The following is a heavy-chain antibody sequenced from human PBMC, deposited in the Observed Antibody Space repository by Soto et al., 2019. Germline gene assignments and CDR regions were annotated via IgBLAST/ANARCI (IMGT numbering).Heavy chain of an antibody. V-gene: IGHV4-59*01. CDR3: ARDIRFREGGYPRYGMDV. CDR2: IYYSGST. D-gene: IGHD3-22*01. J-gene: IGHJ6*02. Sequence: SETLSLTCTVSGGSISSYYWSWIRQPPGKGLEWIGYIYYSGSTNYNPSLKCRVTISVDTSKNQFSLKLSSVTAADTAVYYCARDIRFREGGYPRYGMDVWGQGTTVTVSS. CDR1: GGSISSYY.